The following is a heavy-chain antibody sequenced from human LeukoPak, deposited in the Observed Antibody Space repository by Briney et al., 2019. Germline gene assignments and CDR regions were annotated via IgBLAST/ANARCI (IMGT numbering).Heavy chain of an antibody. J-gene: IGHJ6*03. CDR1: GFTFSDYY. V-gene: IGHV3-11*01. CDR2: ISSSGSTI. Sequence: GGSLILSCAASGFTFSDYYMSWIRQAPGEGLEWVSYISSSGSTIYYADSVKGRFTISRDNAKNSLYLQMNSLTAEDTAMYYCARVGPAAMTEDYYYYMDVWGKGTTVTVSS. CDR3: ARVGPAAMTEDYYYYMDV. D-gene: IGHD2-2*01.